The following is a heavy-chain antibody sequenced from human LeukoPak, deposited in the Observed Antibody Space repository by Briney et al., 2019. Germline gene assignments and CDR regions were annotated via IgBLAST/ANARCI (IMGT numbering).Heavy chain of an antibody. V-gene: IGHV3-66*01. D-gene: IGHD3-22*01. CDR2: IYSGGST. CDR3: ARGRGSYDILFDY. CDR1: GFTVSSDY. J-gene: IGHJ4*02. Sequence: GGSLRLSCAASGFTVSSDYMSWVRQAPGKGLEWVSVIYSGGSTYYTDSVKGRFTISRDNSKNTLYLQMNSLRAEDTAVYYCARGRGSYDILFDYWGQGTLATVSS.